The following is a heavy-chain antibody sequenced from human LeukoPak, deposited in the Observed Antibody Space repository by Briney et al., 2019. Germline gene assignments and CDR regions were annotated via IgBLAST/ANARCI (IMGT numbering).Heavy chain of an antibody. CDR1: GFTVSNSD. D-gene: IGHD3-22*01. Sequence: PGGSLRLSCAASGFTVSNSDIHWVRQSTGGGLEWVSTIGVAGDTYYSATVKGRFTISRDNAKNSLYLQMNSLRDEDTAVYFCARRPYSDTSGRLSDVWGQGTTVTVSS. V-gene: IGHV3-13*01. CDR3: ARRPYSDTSGRLSDV. J-gene: IGHJ6*02. CDR2: IGVAGDT.